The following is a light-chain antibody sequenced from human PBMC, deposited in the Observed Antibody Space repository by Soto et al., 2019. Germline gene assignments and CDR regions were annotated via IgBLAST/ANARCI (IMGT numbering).Light chain of an antibody. CDR2: GAS. CDR3: QQYGTSRT. CDR1: QSVSSN. J-gene: IGKJ1*01. V-gene: IGKV3-15*01. Sequence: EIVMTQSPATLSVSPGERATLSCRARQSVSSNLAWYQQKPGQAPRLLIYGASTRATGIPARFSGSGSGTDFTLTISRLEPEDFAVYYCQQYGTSRTFGQGTKVDIK.